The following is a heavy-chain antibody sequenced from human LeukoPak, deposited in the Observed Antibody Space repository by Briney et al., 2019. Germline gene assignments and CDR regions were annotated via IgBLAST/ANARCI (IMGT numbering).Heavy chain of an antibody. J-gene: IGHJ4*02. CDR3: ARGGYSYGYLY. V-gene: IGHV4-38-2*01. Sequence: SETLSLTCAVSGYSISSGYYWGWIRQPPGKGLEWIGSIYHSGSTYYNPSLKSRVTISVDTSKNQLPLKLSSVTAADTAVYYCARGGYSYGYLYWGQGTLVTVSS. CDR1: GYSISSGYY. CDR2: IYHSGST. D-gene: IGHD5-18*01.